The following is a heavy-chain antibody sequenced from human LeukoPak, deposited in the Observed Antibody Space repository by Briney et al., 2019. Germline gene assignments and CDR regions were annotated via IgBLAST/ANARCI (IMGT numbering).Heavy chain of an antibody. V-gene: IGHV3-30-3*01. Sequence: PGGSLRLSCAASGFTFSSYAMPWVRQAPGKGLEWVAVISYDGSNKYYADSVKGRFTISRDNSKNTLYLQMNSLRAEDTAVYYCARDRWVYCSSTSCYTGLNYWGQGTLVTVSS. CDR3: ARDRWVYCSSTSCYTGLNY. J-gene: IGHJ4*02. CDR1: GFTFSSYA. D-gene: IGHD2-2*02. CDR2: ISYDGSNK.